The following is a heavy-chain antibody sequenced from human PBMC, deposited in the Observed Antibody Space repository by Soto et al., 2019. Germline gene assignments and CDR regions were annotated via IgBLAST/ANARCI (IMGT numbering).Heavy chain of an antibody. J-gene: IGHJ3*01. CDR1: GFSLSTHEVG. CDR3: AHRPPKYSTAWLAFDF. D-gene: IGHD5-18*01. Sequence: QITLKESGPTLVKPTQTLTLTCTFSGFSLSTHEVGVGWIRQPPGKALEWLAFISWNDERRYSPSLKTRLTITKDTSKNQVVLTMTNVDPADTGTYFCAHRPPKYSTAWLAFDFWGQGTKVAVSS. CDR2: ISWNDER. V-gene: IGHV2-5*01.